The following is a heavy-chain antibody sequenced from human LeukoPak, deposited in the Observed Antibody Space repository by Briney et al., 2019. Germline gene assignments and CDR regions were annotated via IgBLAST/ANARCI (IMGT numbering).Heavy chain of an antibody. CDR2: MNPNSGNT. Sequence: ASVKVSCKASGYTFTSYDTNWVRQATGQGLEWMGWMNPNSGNTGYAQKFQGRVTMTRNTSISTAYMELSSLRSEDTAVYYCARGPHRYCSGGSCVIDYWGQGTLVTVSS. CDR3: ARGPHRYCSGGSCVIDY. J-gene: IGHJ4*02. V-gene: IGHV1-8*01. CDR1: GYTFTSYD. D-gene: IGHD2-15*01.